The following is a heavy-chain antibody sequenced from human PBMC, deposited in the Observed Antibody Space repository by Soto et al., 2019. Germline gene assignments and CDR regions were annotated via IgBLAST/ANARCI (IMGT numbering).Heavy chain of an antibody. J-gene: IGHJ6*02. V-gene: IGHV1-69*13. D-gene: IGHD1-7*01. CDR3: ARRELTNLDYYYGMDV. CDR1: GGTFSSYT. Sequence: SVKVSCKASGGTFSSYTMSWVRQAPGQGLEWMGGIIPIFGTTTYAHKFQGRVTITADESTSTVYMELSSLRGEDTAVYYCARRELTNLDYYYGMDVWGPGTTVTVSS. CDR2: IIPIFGTT.